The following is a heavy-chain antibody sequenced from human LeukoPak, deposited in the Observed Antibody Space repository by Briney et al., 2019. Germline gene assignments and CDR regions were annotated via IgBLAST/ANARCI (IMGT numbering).Heavy chain of an antibody. J-gene: IGHJ4*02. D-gene: IGHD1-7*01. Sequence: SETLSLTCTVSGGSISSYYWSWIRQPAGKGLEWIGYIYYSGSTYYNPSLKSRVTISVDTSKNQFSLKLSSVTAADTAVYYCAREGTTSRWGQGTLVTVSS. CDR2: IYYSGST. V-gene: IGHV4-59*06. CDR1: GGSISSYY. CDR3: AREGTTSR.